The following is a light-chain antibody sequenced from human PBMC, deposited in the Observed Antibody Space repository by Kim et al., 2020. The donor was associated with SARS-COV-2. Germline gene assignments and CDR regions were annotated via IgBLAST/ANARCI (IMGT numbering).Light chain of an antibody. CDR1: SSRSDY. Sequence: VALGQTVRITCQGDSSRSDYATWYQQKPGQAPILVIYGKNNRPSGIPDRFSSSSSGNTASLTITGTQAGDEADYYCNSRDSNDNVVFGGGTQLTVL. CDR2: GKN. CDR3: NSRDSNDNVV. J-gene: IGLJ2*01. V-gene: IGLV3-19*01.